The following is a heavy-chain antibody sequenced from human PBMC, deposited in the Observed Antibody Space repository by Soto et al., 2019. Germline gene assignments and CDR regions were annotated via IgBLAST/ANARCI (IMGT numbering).Heavy chain of an antibody. J-gene: IGHJ4*02. V-gene: IGHV4-59*01. CDR2: IYYSGST. CDR3: ARSPPTTVAPDY. D-gene: IGHD4-17*01. Sequence: SETLSLTCTVSGGSLSSYYCSWIRQPPGKGLEWIGYIYYSGSTNYNPSLKSRVTISVDTSKNQFSLKLSSVTAADTAVYYCARSPPTTVAPDYWGQGTLVTVSS. CDR1: GGSLSSYY.